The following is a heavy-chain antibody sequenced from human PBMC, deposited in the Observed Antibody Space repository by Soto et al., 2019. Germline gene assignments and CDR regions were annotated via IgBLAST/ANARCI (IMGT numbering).Heavy chain of an antibody. CDR2: ISGSGGRS. CDR1: GFTFSNYA. D-gene: IGHD2-15*01. Sequence: EVQLLDSGGGLVQPGGSLRLSCAASGFTFSNYAMTWVRQGPGKGLEWVSGISGSGGRSYYADSVKGRFTISRDNSKSTLYLQMNSLRAEDTAVYYCARGDREDILVVVGARPGEYGIDIWGQGTTVTVSS. J-gene: IGHJ6*02. CDR3: ARGDREDILVVVGARPGEYGIDI. V-gene: IGHV3-23*01.